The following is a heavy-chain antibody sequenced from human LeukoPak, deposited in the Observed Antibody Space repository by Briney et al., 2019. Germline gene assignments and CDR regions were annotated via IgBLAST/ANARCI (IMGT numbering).Heavy chain of an antibody. J-gene: IGHJ4*02. V-gene: IGHV4-59*11. Sequence: PSETLSLTCSVSGGSISSHYWSWIRQPPGKGLEWIGYIYYSGSTNYNPSLKSRVTMSVDTSKNQFSLKLSSVTAADTAVYYCARDYVWGSYRLAYWGQGTLVTVSS. D-gene: IGHD3-16*02. CDR2: IYYSGST. CDR1: GGSISSHY. CDR3: ARDYVWGSYRLAY.